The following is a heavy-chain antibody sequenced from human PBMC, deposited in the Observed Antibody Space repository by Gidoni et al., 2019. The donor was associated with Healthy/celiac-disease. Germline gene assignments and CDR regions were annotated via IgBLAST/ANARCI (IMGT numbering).Heavy chain of an antibody. J-gene: IGHJ6*02. D-gene: IGHD6-13*01. V-gene: IGHV4-59*01. CDR3: ARVGYSSSWYEPMSYYGMDV. CDR1: GGSIRRYY. CDR2: IYYRCST. Sequence: QVQLQESGPGLVKPSETLSLTCTVSGGSIRRYYWSWIRQPPGTGLEWIGYIYYRCSTNYNPSLKSRVTLSVDTAKNQFALKLSSVTAADTAVYYCARVGYSSSWYEPMSYYGMDVWGQGTTVTVSS.